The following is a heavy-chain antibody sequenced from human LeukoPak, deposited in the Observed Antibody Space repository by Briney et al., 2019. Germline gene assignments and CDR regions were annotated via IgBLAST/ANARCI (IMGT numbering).Heavy chain of an antibody. CDR1: GFTISNYW. J-gene: IGHJ4*02. CDR2: IKQDGSQK. V-gene: IGHV3-7*05. CDR3: ARIQRDTTMVDC. D-gene: IGHD5-18*01. Sequence: GGSLRLSCAASGFTISNYWMRWVRQAPGKGLEWVANIKQDGSQKYYVDSVRGRFTISRDNAKNSLYLQMDSLGVDDTAVYFCARIQRDTTMVDCWGQGTLVTVSS.